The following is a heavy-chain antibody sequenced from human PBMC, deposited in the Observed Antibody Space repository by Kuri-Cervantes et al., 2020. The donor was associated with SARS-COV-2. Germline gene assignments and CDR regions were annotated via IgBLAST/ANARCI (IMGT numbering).Heavy chain of an antibody. D-gene: IGHD3-10*01. CDR3: AKGSVRVDY. J-gene: IGHJ4*02. V-gene: IGHV3-11*05. Sequence: GESLKISCAASGFTFSDYYMSWIRQAPGKGLEWVSYISSSSSYTNYADSVKGRFTISRDNSKNTLYLQMNSLRAEDTAVYYCAKGSVRVDYWGQGTLVTVSS. CDR2: ISSSSSYT. CDR1: GFTFSDYY.